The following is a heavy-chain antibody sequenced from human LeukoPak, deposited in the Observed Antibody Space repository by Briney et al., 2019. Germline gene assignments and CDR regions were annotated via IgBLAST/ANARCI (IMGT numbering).Heavy chain of an antibody. Sequence: GGPLTLPCAASGLPHYRYPVIWARGAPGGGLVGGYAISGSGGSAYYADYVKGRCTISRDNSKNTVFLQMNSLRAEDTAVYYCATRIAADLWAFDIWGQGTMVTVSS. CDR3: ATRIAADLWAFDI. CDR2: ISGSGGSA. V-gene: IGHV3-23*01. D-gene: IGHD6-25*01. J-gene: IGHJ3*02. CDR1: GLPHYRYP.